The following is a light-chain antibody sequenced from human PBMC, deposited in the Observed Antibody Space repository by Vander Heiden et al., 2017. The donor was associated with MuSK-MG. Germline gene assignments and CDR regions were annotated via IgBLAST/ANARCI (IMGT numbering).Light chain of an antibody. CDR3: QQDNSDPYT. CDR1: QSISNW. Sequence: DIQMTQSPSTLSASVGDRVAITCRATQSISNWLAWYQQKPGKAPKLLIYKASTLESGVPLRFSGSGSGTEFTLTISSLQPDDFATYYCQQDNSDPYTFGQGTKLEI. J-gene: IGKJ2*01. V-gene: IGKV1-5*03. CDR2: KAS.